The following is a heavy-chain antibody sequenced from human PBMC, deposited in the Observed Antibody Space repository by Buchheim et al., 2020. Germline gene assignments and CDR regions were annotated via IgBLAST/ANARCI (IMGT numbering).Heavy chain of an antibody. Sequence: QVQLVQSGAEVKKPGSSVKVSCKASGGTFSSYTISWVRQAPGQGLEWMGRIIPILGIANYAQKFQGRVTITADKSTSTAYMGLSSLRSEDTAVYYCARALAHYYDSSGYPSDWGQGTL. D-gene: IGHD3-22*01. CDR3: ARALAHYYDSSGYPSD. J-gene: IGHJ4*02. V-gene: IGHV1-69*02. CDR2: IIPILGIA. CDR1: GGTFSSYT.